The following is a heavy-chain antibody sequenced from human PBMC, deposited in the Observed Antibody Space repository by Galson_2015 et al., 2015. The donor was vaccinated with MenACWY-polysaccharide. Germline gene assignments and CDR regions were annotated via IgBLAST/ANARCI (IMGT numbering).Heavy chain of an antibody. CDR3: ARVHTYCTSSSCHDY. CDR1: GYIFIDYY. Sequence: SVKVSCKASGYIFIDYYIHWVRQAPGQRLEWMASINPNNGGTKFARQFQGRVTMTTDTSTSTADIELRSLRSDDTAMYYCARVHTYCTSSSCHDYWGQGTLVTVSS. D-gene: IGHD2-2*01. CDR2: INPNNGGT. V-gene: IGHV1-2*02. J-gene: IGHJ4*02.